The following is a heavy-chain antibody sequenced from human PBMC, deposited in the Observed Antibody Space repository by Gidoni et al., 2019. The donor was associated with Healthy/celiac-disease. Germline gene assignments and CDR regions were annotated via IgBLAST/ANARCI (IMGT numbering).Heavy chain of an antibody. CDR3: ARDRDYGSGSYDY. D-gene: IGHD3-10*01. J-gene: IGHJ4*02. CDR1: GGPFSSYA. V-gene: IGHV1-69*06. CDR2: IIPIFGTA. Sequence: QVQLVQSGAEVKRPGSSVSVSCRASGGPFSSYAIRWVRQAPGQGLEWMGGIIPIFGTANDAQKFQDRVTITADKSTSKAYMELSSLRSEDTAVYYCARDRDYGSGSYDYWGQGTLVTVSS.